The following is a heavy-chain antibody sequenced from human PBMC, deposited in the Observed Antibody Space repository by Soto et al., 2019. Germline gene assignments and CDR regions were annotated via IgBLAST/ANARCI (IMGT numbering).Heavy chain of an antibody. CDR1: GYSFSFYW. CDR3: ATAYVYDFEDSNYYRDAFDI. D-gene: IGHD3-22*01. CDR2: MYPDDSDI. V-gene: IGHV5-51*01. Sequence: SLKISCKASGYSFSFYWIGWVRQMPGKGLEWMAIMYPDDSDIRYSPSFEAHVTISADKSTSTAFLQWSSLKASDTAMYYCATAYVYDFEDSNYYRDAFDIWGQGTLVTVSS. J-gene: IGHJ3*02.